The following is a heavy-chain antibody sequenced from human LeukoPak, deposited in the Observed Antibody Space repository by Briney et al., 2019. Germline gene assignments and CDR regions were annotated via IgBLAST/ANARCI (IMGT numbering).Heavy chain of an antibody. CDR3: ATGQGYSYGYSDY. J-gene: IGHJ4*02. CDR2: FDPEDGET. V-gene: IGHV1-24*01. D-gene: IGHD5-18*01. CDR1: GYTLTELS. Sequence: ASVKVSCKVSGYTLTELSMHWVRQAPGKGLEWMGGFDPEDGETIYVQKFQGRVTMTEDTSTDTAYMELSSLRSEDTAVYYCATGQGYSYGYSDYWGQGTLVTVSS.